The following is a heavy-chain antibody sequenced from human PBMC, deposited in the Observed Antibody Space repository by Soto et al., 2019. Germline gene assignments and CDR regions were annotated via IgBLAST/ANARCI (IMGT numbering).Heavy chain of an antibody. D-gene: IGHD3-10*01. V-gene: IGHV4-31*03. CDR1: GGSISSGDYY. CDR3: ATYGSGSYKPTTFDY. Sequence: QVQLQESGPGLVKPSQTLSLTCTVSGGSISSGDYYWSWIRQHPGKGLEWIGYIYYSGSTYYNPSLKSRVTISVDTSKNQSSLKLTSVTAADTAVYYCATYGSGSYKPTTFDYWGQGTLLTVSS. CDR2: IYYSGST. J-gene: IGHJ4*02.